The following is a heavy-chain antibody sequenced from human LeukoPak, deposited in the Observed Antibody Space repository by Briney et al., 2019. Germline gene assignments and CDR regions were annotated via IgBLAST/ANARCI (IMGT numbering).Heavy chain of an antibody. Sequence: SETLSLTCTVSGDSIRSSYWSWIRQPPGKGLEWIGNIYYSGSTNYNPSLKSRVTMSVDTSKNQFSLQLSSVTAADTAIYYCARDGASGWYYFDYWGQGTLVTVSS. D-gene: IGHD6-19*01. J-gene: IGHJ4*02. CDR3: ARDGASGWYYFDY. V-gene: IGHV4-59*12. CDR1: GDSIRSSY. CDR2: IYYSGST.